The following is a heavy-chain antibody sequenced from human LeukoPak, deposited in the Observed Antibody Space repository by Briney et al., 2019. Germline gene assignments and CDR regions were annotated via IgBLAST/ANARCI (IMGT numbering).Heavy chain of an antibody. J-gene: IGHJ4*02. CDR1: GFSFNTYP. Sequence: GGSLRLSCAASGFSFNTYPMHWVRQAPGTGLEWVAVISNDGNNKYYADSVKGRFTTSRDNSNNTLSLQMNGLRVEDTAVYYCARPDDSESFYRANHYWGRGTLVTVS. CDR3: ARPDDSESFYRANHY. V-gene: IGHV3-30*04. D-gene: IGHD3-10*01. CDR2: ISNDGNNK.